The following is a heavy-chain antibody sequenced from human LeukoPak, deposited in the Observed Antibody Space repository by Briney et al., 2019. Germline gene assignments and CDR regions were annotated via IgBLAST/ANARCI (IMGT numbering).Heavy chain of an antibody. CDR2: ISDIGSI. V-gene: IGHV4-61*08. CDR1: GGSISSGGSS. D-gene: IGHD1-14*01. Sequence: SETLSLTCAVSGGSISSGGSSWRWIRQPPGKGLEWIAYISDIGSINYNPSLKSRVTISLDTSKNQFSLKLSSVTAADTAVYYCAGHHPRDTVDFWGQGTLVTVSS. J-gene: IGHJ4*02. CDR3: AGHHPRDTVDF.